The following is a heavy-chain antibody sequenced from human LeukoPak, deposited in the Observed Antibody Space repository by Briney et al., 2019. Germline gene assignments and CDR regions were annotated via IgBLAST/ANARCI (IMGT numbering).Heavy chain of an antibody. D-gene: IGHD3-22*01. CDR1: GYTFTSYG. V-gene: IGHV1-18*01. CDR2: ISAYNGNT. Sequence: AASVKVSCKASGYTFTSYGISWVRQAPGQGLEWMGWISAYNGNTNYAQKFQGRVTITRNTSISTAYMELSSLRSEDTAVYYCARGLATMTKGRGAFDIWGQGTMVTVSS. J-gene: IGHJ3*02. CDR3: ARGLATMTKGRGAFDI.